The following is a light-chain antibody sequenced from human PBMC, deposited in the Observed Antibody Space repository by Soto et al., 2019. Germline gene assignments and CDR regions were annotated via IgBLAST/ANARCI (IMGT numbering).Light chain of an antibody. Sequence: IVFTHAPATLSSFPGDIVTLSCXASQYINTRLAWYQHRPGQAPRLLIYQTSIRAAGIPARFSASGSGTDFTLTISDVQPEDFALYYCHQRQSWPRTFGQGTKVDIK. V-gene: IGKV3-11*01. J-gene: IGKJ1*01. CDR3: HQRQSWPRT. CDR2: QTS. CDR1: QYINTR.